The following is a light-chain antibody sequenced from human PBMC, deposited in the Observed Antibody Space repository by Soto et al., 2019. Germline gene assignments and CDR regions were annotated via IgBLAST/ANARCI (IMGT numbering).Light chain of an antibody. CDR3: QQYGSSLSIT. J-gene: IGKJ5*01. V-gene: IGKV3-20*01. CDR2: GPS. CDR1: QSVTSTH. Sequence: EVVLTQSPGTLSLSPGERATLSCRASQSVTSTHLAWYQQKPGQAPRLIIYGPSSRATGIPDRFSGSGSGTDFTRTISRLEPEDFAVYYCQQYGSSLSITFGQGTRLEI.